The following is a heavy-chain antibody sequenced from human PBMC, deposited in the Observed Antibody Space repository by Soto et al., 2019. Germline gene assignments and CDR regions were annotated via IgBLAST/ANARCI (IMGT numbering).Heavy chain of an antibody. CDR3: ARSKYIDY. J-gene: IGHJ4*02. CDR1: GFTFSSYN. Sequence: TGGSLRLSCIVSGFTFSSYNMNWVRQAPGKGLEWVTYISGSGSTIYYADSVKGRFTISRDNVKNSLHLQMNSLRDEDTAIYYCARSKYIDYWGQGTQVTVSS. CDR2: ISGSGSTI. D-gene: IGHD4-4*01. V-gene: IGHV3-48*02.